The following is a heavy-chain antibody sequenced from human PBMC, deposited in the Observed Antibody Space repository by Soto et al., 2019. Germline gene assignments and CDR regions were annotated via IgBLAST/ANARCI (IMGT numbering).Heavy chain of an antibody. D-gene: IGHD1-26*01. Sequence: PGGSLRLSCAASGFTFSDYYMSWIRQAPGKGLEWVSYISSSSSYTNYADSVKGRFTISRDNAKNSLYLQMNSLRAEDTAVYYCARSSSGSSQLGLPDAFDIWGQGTMVTVSS. CDR1: GFTFSDYY. V-gene: IGHV3-11*06. CDR2: ISSSSSYT. J-gene: IGHJ3*02. CDR3: ARSSSGSSQLGLPDAFDI.